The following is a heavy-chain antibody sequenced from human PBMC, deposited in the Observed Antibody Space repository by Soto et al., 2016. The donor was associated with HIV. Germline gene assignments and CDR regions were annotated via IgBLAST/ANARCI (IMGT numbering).Heavy chain of an antibody. CDR1: GFTFSSYA. Sequence: EVQLLESGGGLVQPGGSLRLSCAASGFTFSSYAMRWVRQAPGKGLEWVSGISSSGGSTYYADSVKGRFTISRDNSKNTLYLQMNSLRVEDTAVYYCAKGVSLELLSMGPFDDWGQGTLVTVSS. D-gene: IGHD1-26*01. J-gene: IGHJ4*02. V-gene: IGHV3-23*01. CDR2: ISSSGGST. CDR3: AKGVSLELLSMGPFDD.